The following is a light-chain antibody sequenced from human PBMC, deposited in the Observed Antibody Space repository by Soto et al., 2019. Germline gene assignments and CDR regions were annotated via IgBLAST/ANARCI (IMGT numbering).Light chain of an antibody. J-gene: IGLJ3*02. CDR1: SGGIASNY. Sequence: NFMLTQPHSVSESPGKTVTISCTRSSGGIASNYVQWYQQRPGSAPTTVIYEDNQRPSGVPDRFSGSIDSSSNSASLTISGLKTEDEADYYCQSYDSSRVFGGGTKVTVL. V-gene: IGLV6-57*03. CDR3: QSYDSSRV. CDR2: EDN.